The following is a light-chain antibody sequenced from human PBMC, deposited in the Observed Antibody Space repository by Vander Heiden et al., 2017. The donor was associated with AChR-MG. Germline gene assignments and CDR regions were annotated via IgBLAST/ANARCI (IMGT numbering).Light chain of an antibody. CDR1: QNVGNW. CDR2: QAS. V-gene: IGKV1-5*03. Sequence: DIQMTQSPSTLSASVGDRVTITCRASQNVGNWLAWFQQKPGKAPNLLISQASTLESGVPSRFGGSGAGTEFTLTISSLQPDDLASYYCQQYNSYPHTFGGGTKVELQ. CDR3: QQYNSYPHT. J-gene: IGKJ4*01.